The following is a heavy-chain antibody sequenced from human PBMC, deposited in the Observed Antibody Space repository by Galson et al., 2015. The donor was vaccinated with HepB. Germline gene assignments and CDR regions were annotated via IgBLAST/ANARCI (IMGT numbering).Heavy chain of an antibody. CDR2: INTNTRNP. CDR1: GYTFSDYA. J-gene: IGHJ5*02. CDR3: AGEYYFDTSGYHRPNLGFDP. D-gene: IGHD3-22*01. V-gene: IGHV7-4-1*02. Sequence: SVKVSCTASGYTFSDYAMNWVRQAPGQGLEWMGWINTNTRNPTYAQAFTGRFVFSLDTSVSTAFLQISSLKPEDTAVYYCAGEYYFDTSGYHRPNLGFDPWGQGTLVTVSS.